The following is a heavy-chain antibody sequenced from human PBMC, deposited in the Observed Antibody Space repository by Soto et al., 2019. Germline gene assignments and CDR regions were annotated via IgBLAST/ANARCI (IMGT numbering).Heavy chain of an antibody. CDR1: GGSISSGGYY. V-gene: IGHV4-31*03. Sequence: QVQLQESGPGLVKPSQTLSLTCTVSGGSISSGGYYWSWIRQHPGKGLEWIGYIYYSGSTYYNPSLKSRVTISVDTSKNQFALKLSSVTAADTAVYYCARSDCSGGSCYSFYYYGMDVWGQGTRVTVSS. CDR3: ARSDCSGGSCYSFYYYGMDV. D-gene: IGHD2-15*01. CDR2: IYYSGST. J-gene: IGHJ6*02.